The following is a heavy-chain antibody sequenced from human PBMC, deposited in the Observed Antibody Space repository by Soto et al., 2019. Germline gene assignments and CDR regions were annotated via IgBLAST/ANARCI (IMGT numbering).Heavy chain of an antibody. Sequence: ASVKVSCKASGYTFTSYAMHWVRQAPGQRLEWMGWINAGNGNTKYSQKFQGRVTITRDTSASTAYMELSSLRSEDTAVYYCARGQRFYRNDILTGYYSLVDWGQGTLVTVSS. CDR2: INAGNGNT. CDR3: ARGQRFYRNDILTGYYSLVD. V-gene: IGHV1-3*01. CDR1: GYTFTSYA. D-gene: IGHD3-9*01. J-gene: IGHJ4*02.